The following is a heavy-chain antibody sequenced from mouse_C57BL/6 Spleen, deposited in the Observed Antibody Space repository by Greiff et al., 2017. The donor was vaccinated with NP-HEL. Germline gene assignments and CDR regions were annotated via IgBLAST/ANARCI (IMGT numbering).Heavy chain of an antibody. CDR3: ARKSPYFDY. V-gene: IGHV1-82*01. CDR2: IYPGDGDT. CDR1: GYAFSSSW. J-gene: IGHJ2*01. Sequence: VQLQQSGPELVKPGASVKISCKASGYAFSSSWMNWVKQRPGKGLEWIGRIYPGDGDTNYNGKFKGKATLTADKSSSTAYMQLSSLTSEDSAVYFCARKSPYFDYWGQGTTLTVSS.